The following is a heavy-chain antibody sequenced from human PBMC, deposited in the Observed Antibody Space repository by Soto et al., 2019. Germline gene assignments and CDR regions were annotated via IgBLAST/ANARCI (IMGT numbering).Heavy chain of an antibody. Sequence: QVQLVESGGGVVQPGRSLRLSCAASGFTFSSYGMHWVRQAPGKGLEWVAVISYDGSNKYYADSVKGRFTISRDNSKNTLYLQMNSLRAEDTAVYYCAKDPSRTFKSLAAPDYWGQGTLVTVSS. CDR1: GFTFSSYG. J-gene: IGHJ4*02. V-gene: IGHV3-30*18. CDR2: ISYDGSNK. CDR3: AKDPSRTFKSLAAPDY. D-gene: IGHD6-6*01.